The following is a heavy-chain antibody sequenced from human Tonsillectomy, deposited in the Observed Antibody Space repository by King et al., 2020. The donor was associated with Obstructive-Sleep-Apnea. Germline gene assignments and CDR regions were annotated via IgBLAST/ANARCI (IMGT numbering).Heavy chain of an antibody. CDR1: GFSLNTRGMC. J-gene: IGHJ5*02. CDR3: ERTSVGYCSGGACYRQYNWFDP. D-gene: IGHD2-15*01. CDR2: IDWDDDK. V-gene: IGHV2-70*11. Sequence: VTLQESGPALVKPPQTLTLTCSFSGFSLNTRGMCVSWIRQPPGKALEWLARIDWDDDKYYSTSLKTRLTISKDTSKNQVVLTMTNMDPVDTATYYCERTSVGYCSGGACYRQYNWFDPWGQGTLVTVSS.